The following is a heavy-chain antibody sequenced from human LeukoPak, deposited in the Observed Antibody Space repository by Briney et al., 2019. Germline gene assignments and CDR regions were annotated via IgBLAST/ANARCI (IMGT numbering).Heavy chain of an antibody. CDR2: IYTSGST. J-gene: IGHJ5*02. CDR3: ARDLFIPTTYGSGNNWFDP. CDR1: GGSISSYY. Sequence: PSETLSLTCTVSGGSISSYYWSWIRQPAGKGLEWIGRIYTSGSTNYNPSLKSRVTMSVDTSKNQFSLKLSSVTAADAAVYHCARDLFIPTTYGSGNNWFDPWGQGTLVTVSS. D-gene: IGHD3-10*01. V-gene: IGHV4-4*07.